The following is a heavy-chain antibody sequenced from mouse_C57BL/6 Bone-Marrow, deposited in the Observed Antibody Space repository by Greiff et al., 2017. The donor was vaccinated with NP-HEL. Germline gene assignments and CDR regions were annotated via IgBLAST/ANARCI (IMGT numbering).Heavy chain of an antibody. CDR2: IWRGGST. CDR1: GFSLTSYG. D-gene: IGHD1-1*01. CDR3: AKPSTVVARNYAMDY. Sequence: QVQLQQSGPGLVQPSQSLSITCTVSGFSLTSYGVHWVRQSPGKGLEWLGVIWRGGSTDYNAAFMSRVSIIKDNSKSQVFFKMNSLQADDTAIYYCAKPSTVVARNYAMDYWGQGTSVTVSS. J-gene: IGHJ4*01. V-gene: IGHV2-5*01.